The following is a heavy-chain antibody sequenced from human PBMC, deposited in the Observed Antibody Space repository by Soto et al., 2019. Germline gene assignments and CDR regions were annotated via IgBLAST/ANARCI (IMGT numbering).Heavy chain of an antibody. CDR3: ATGISYSSPLGY. V-gene: IGHV4-31*03. CDR1: GGSITSGGYC. J-gene: IGHJ4*02. Sequence: PSQTLSLTCKVSGGSITSGGYCWSCIRQHPGKGLEWIGYIYYSGSTYYNPSLESRVTISVVTSKNEFSLKLSSVTAADTAVYYCATGISYSSPLGYWGQGTLVTVAS. D-gene: IGHD6-13*01. CDR2: IYYSGST.